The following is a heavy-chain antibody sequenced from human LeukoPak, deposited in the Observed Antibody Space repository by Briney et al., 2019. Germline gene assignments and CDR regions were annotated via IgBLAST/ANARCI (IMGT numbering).Heavy chain of an antibody. CDR2: ISYDGSNE. V-gene: IGHV3-30*03. Sequence: GRSLRLSCAASGFTFSSYGMHWVRQAPGKGLEWVAVISYDGSNEYYADSVKGRFTISRDNSKNTLYLQMSSLRAEDTAVYYCARGDWAFDPWGQGTLVTVSS. D-gene: IGHD2-21*01. J-gene: IGHJ5*02. CDR3: ARGDWAFDP. CDR1: GFTFSSYG.